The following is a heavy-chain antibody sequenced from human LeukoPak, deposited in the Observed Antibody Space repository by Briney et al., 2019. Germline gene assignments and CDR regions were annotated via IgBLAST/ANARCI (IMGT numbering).Heavy chain of an antibody. Sequence: SETLSPTCTVSGGSISSYYWSWIRQPPGKGLEWIGYIYYSGSTNYNPSLKSRVNISVDTSKNQFSLKLSSVTAADTAVYYCARVAGGYCSGGSCFELNWFDPWGQGTLVTVSS. V-gene: IGHV4-59*01. D-gene: IGHD2-15*01. J-gene: IGHJ5*02. CDR3: ARVAGGYCSGGSCFELNWFDP. CDR2: IYYSGST. CDR1: GGSISSYY.